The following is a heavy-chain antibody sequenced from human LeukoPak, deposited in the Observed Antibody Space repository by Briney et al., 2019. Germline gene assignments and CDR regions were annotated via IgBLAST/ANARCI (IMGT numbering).Heavy chain of an antibody. D-gene: IGHD3-3*01. J-gene: IGHJ5*02. CDR3: ARITYDFWSGYYMPDDP. CDR2: ISIYNGNT. Sequence: ASVMVSCKASGYTFTSYGISWVRQAPGQGLEWMGWISIYNGNTDYAQKLRGRVTMTTDTSTSTAYLELRGLRPDDTAVYYCARITYDFWSGYYMPDDPWGQGTLVTVSS. CDR1: GYTFTSYG. V-gene: IGHV1-18*01.